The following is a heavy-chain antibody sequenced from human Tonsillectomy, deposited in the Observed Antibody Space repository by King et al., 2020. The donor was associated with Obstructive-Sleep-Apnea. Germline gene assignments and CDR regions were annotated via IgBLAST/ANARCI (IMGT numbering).Heavy chain of an antibody. J-gene: IGHJ6*02. Sequence: QVQLVESGAEVKKPGASVKVSCKASGYTFTSYGISWVRQAPGKGLEWVGWISAYKGNTNYAQKLQGRVTMTTDTSTSTAYMGLRSLRSDDTAVYYCARDGYCSGGSCLYYYYGMDVWGQGTTVTVSS. CDR2: ISAYKGNT. D-gene: IGHD2-15*01. CDR1: GYTFTSYG. CDR3: ARDGYCSGGSCLYYYYGMDV. V-gene: IGHV1-18*04.